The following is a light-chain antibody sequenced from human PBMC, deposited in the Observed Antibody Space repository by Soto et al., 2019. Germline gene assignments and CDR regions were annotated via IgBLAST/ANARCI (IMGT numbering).Light chain of an antibody. CDR1: SSDVGGYNY. J-gene: IGLJ1*01. CDR2: DVS. CDR3: SSYTSSSTPPYV. V-gene: IGLV2-14*01. Sequence: QAVVTQPASVSGSPGQSITISCTGTSSDVGGYNYVSWYQQHPGKAPKLMIYDVSNRPSGVSNRFSGSKSGNTASLTISGLQAEDEAEYYCSSYTSSSTPPYVFGTGTQVTVL.